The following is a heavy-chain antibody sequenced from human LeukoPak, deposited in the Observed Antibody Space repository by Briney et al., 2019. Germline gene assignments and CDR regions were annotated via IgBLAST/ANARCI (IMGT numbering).Heavy chain of an antibody. J-gene: IGHJ4*02. CDR2: ISGSGGST. Sequence: GGSLRLSCAASGFTFSSYAMSWVRQAPGKGLEWASAISGSGGSTYYADSVKGRFTISRDNSKNTLYLQMNSLRAEDTAVYYCAGDSSGWRRGYWGQGTLVTVSS. V-gene: IGHV3-23*01. D-gene: IGHD6-19*01. CDR1: GFTFSSYA. CDR3: AGDSSGWRRGY.